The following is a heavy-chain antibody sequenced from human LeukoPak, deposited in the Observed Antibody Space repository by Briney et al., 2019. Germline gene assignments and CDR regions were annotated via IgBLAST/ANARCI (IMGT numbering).Heavy chain of an antibody. CDR1: GYTFTGYY. CDR3: ARVLYTRGYYYGSGSHTFDY. V-gene: IGHV1-2*06. D-gene: IGHD3-10*01. J-gene: IGHJ4*02. Sequence: GASVKVSCKASGYTFTGYYMHWVRQAPGQGLEWMGRINPNSGGTNYAQKFQGRVTMTRDTSISTAYMELSRLRSDDTAVYYCARVLYTRGYYYGSGSHTFDYWGQGTLVTVSS. CDR2: INPNSGGT.